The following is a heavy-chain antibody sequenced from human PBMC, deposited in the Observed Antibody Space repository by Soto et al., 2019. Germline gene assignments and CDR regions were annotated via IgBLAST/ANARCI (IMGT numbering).Heavy chain of an antibody. V-gene: IGHV4-34*01. CDR2: INHSGST. D-gene: IGHD2-2*01. CDR1: GGSFSGYY. CDR3: ASRVVVPAAYYYGMDV. Sequence: QVQLQQWGAGLLKPSETLSLTCAVYGGSFSGYYWSWIRQPPGKGLEWIGEINHSGSTNYNPSLKSRVTISXXTXKXXFSLKLSSVTAADTAVYYCASRVVVPAAYYYGMDVWGQGTTVTVSS. J-gene: IGHJ6*02.